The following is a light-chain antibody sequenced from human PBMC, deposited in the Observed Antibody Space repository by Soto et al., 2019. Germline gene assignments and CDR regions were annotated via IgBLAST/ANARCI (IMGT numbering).Light chain of an antibody. CDR3: QQLNSYPST. J-gene: IGKJ5*01. V-gene: IGKV1-9*01. Sequence: IQLTQSPSSLSASVGDRVTITCRASQGISSYLAWYQQKPGKAPKLLIYAASTLQSGVPSRFSGSGSGTDFTLTSRSLQPEDCATYYCQQLNSYPSTFGQGTRLEIK. CDR1: QGISSY. CDR2: AAS.